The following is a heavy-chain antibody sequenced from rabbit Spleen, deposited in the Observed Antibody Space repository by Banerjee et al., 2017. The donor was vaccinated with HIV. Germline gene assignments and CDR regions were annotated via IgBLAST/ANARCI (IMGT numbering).Heavy chain of an antibody. D-gene: IGHD4-2*01. J-gene: IGHJ4*01. CDR2: INAATGKP. CDR3: ARGDFCFNL. CDR1: QFSFSDRDV. V-gene: IGHV1S45*01. Sequence: QEQLVESGGGLVKPEGSLTLTCKASQFSFSDRDVMCWVRQAPGKGLEWIACINAATGKPVYATWAKGRFTISRTSSTTVTLQMTSLTAADTATYFCARGDFCFNLWGPGTLVTVS.